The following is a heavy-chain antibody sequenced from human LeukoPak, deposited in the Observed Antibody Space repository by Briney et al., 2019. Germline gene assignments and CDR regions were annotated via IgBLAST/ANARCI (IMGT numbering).Heavy chain of an antibody. CDR3: ARESNEAGPFDI. J-gene: IGHJ3*02. V-gene: IGHV4-59*01. CDR2: ISYSGST. CDR1: GRSISSYY. Sequence: SETLSLTRTVSGRSISSYYWSWIRHPPRKGLEWIGCISYSGSTNYNPSLKSRVTISVDTSKNQFSLKLSSVTAADTAVYYCARESNEAGPFDIWGQGTMVTVSS.